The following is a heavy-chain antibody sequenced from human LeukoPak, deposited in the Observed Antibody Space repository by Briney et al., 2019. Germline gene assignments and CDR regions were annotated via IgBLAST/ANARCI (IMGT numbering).Heavy chain of an antibody. D-gene: IGHD3-16*01. CDR2: INSDGSST. CDR1: GFTFSSYW. V-gene: IGHV3-74*01. Sequence: GGSLRLSCAASGFTFSSYWMHWVRQAPGKGLVWVSRINSDGSSTSYADSVKGRFTISRDNAKNTLYLQMNSLRAEDTAVYYCVRVYAVGVSRGHFDYWGQGTLVTVSS. J-gene: IGHJ4*02. CDR3: VRVYAVGVSRGHFDY.